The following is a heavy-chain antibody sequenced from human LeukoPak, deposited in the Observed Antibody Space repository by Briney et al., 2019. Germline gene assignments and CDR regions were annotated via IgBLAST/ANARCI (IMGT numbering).Heavy chain of an antibody. CDR3: TLYNY. J-gene: IGHJ4*02. Sequence: GASVKVSCKASGYTFSNHDIHWVRQAPGQRLEWMGWINAGNGDTKYSQEFQGRDTITRDTSATTAYMELSSLRSEDMAVYYCTLYNYWGQGTLVTVSS. V-gene: IGHV1-3*03. CDR2: INAGNGDT. D-gene: IGHD1-14*01. CDR1: GYTFSNHD.